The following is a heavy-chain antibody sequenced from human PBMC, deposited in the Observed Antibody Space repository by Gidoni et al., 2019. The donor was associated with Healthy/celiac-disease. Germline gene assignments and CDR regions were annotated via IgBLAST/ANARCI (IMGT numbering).Heavy chain of an antibody. CDR1: GGSISSGSYY. CDR3: ARGVAGTWFDP. CDR2: IYTRGRT. V-gene: IGHV4-61*02. Sequence: QVQLQESGPGLVKPSQTLSLTCTVSGGSISSGSYYWSWIRQPAGKGLEWIGRIYTRGRTNSTPSPKSRVLISVDTSKNQFSLKLSSVTAADTSVYYCARGVAGTWFDPWGQGPLVPVSS. D-gene: IGHD6-19*01. J-gene: IGHJ5*02.